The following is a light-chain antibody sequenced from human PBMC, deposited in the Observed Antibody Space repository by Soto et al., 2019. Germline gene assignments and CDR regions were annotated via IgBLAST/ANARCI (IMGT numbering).Light chain of an antibody. Sequence: EIGVTQSPATLSLSPVERATLSCRASQSVSSYLAWYQQKPGQAPRLLIYDASNRATGIPARFSGSGSGTDFTLTISSLEPEDFAVYYCQQRSNWPRTFGQGTKLEIK. CDR2: DAS. CDR3: QQRSNWPRT. J-gene: IGKJ2*01. CDR1: QSVSSY. V-gene: IGKV3-11*01.